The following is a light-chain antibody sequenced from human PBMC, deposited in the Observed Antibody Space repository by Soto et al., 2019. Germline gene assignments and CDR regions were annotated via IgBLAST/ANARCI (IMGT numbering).Light chain of an antibody. CDR2: GAS. CDR1: QSVRNN. CDR3: QQYNRWPLT. J-gene: IGKJ4*01. Sequence: EIVMTQSPATLSVSPGERATLSCRASQSVRNNLAWYQQKPGQAPGLLIDGASTRATGIPARFSGSGSGTDFTLTISSLQSEDFAVYYCQQYNRWPLTFGGGTKVDIK. V-gene: IGKV3-15*01.